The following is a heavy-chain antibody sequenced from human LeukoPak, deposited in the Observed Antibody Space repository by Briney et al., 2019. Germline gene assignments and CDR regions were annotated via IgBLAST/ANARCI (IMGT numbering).Heavy chain of an antibody. V-gene: IGHV6-1*01. CDR2: TYYRSKWYN. J-gene: IGHJ5*02. D-gene: IGHD3-16*01. Sequence: SQTLSVTCAISRDSVSSNSAVWNWIRQSPSRGLEWLGRTYYRSKWYNDYAVSVKSRITINPDTSKNQFSLQLNSVTPEDTAVYFCARALGKNWFDPWGQGTLVTVSS. CDR1: RDSVSSNSAV. CDR3: ARALGKNWFDP.